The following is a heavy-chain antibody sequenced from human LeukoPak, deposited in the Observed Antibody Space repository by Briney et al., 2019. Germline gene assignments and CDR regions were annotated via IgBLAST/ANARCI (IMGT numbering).Heavy chain of an antibody. CDR3: AKDFEAYCGGDCYTHFDL. J-gene: IGHJ2*01. Sequence: GGSLRLSCGASGFTFSNAWMSWVRQAPGKGLEWVGRIKSKTDGGTTDYAAPVKGRFTISRDDSKNTLYLQMNSLRAEDTALYYCAKDFEAYCGGDCYTHFDLWGRGTLVTVSS. V-gene: IGHV3-15*01. CDR2: IKSKTDGGTT. CDR1: GFTFSNAW. D-gene: IGHD2-21*02.